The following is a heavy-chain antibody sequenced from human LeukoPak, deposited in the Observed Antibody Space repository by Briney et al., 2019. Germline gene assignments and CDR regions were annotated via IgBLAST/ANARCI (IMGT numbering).Heavy chain of an antibody. CDR2: ISWNSGSI. CDR1: GFIFNNYA. Sequence: SLRLSCAGSGFIFNNYAMHWVRQPPEKGLEWVSGISWNSGSIDYADSVKGRFTISRDNAKNSLYLQMNSLRVEDTAFYYCAKDDRRHYTSGPNPDSLHWGQGALVTVSS. J-gene: IGHJ4*02. D-gene: IGHD6-19*01. V-gene: IGHV3-9*01. CDR3: AKDDRRHYTSGPNPDSLH.